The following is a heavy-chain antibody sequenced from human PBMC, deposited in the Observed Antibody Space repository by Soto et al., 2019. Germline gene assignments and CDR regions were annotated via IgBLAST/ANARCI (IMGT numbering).Heavy chain of an antibody. CDR1: GYTFTSYG. J-gene: IGHJ4*02. CDR2: ISGYNANT. V-gene: IGHV1-18*01. Sequence: QVQLVQSGAEVKKPGASVKVSCKASGYTFTSYGISWVRQAPGQGFDWMGWISGYNANTNYAQKLQARVTMTTDTSTNTAYMELRSLRSDDTAVYFCARAAREAVFRGAFNYWGQGNLVTVAS. D-gene: IGHD2-15*01. CDR3: ARAAREAVFRGAFNY.